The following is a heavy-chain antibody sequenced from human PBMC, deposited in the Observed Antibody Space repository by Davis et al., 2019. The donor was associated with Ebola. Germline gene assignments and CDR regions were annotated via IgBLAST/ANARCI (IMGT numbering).Heavy chain of an antibody. CDR1: GFTFDDYT. CDR3: ARASKYNWNYYYYGMDV. D-gene: IGHD1-20*01. J-gene: IGHJ6*02. CDR2: ISWDGGST. V-gene: IGHV3-43*01. Sequence: GESLKISCAASGFTFDDYTMHWVRQAPGKGLEWVSLISWDGGSTYYADSVKGRFTISRDNAKNTLYLQMNSLRAEDTAVYYCARASKYNWNYYYYGMDVWGQGTTVTVSS.